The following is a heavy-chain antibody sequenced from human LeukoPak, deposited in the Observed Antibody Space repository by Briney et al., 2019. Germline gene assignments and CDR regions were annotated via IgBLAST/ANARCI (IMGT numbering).Heavy chain of an antibody. Sequence: SETLSLTCAVYGGSFSGYYWSWIRQPPGKGLEWIGEINHSGSTNYNPSLKSRVTISVDTSKNQFSLKLSSVTAADTAVYYCARQFGSSWINDYWGQGTLVTVSS. D-gene: IGHD6-13*01. V-gene: IGHV4-34*01. CDR1: GGSFSGYY. CDR3: ARQFGSSWINDY. CDR2: INHSGST. J-gene: IGHJ4*02.